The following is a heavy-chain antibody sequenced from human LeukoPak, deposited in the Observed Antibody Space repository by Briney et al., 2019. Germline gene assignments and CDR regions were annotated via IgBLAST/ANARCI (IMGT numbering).Heavy chain of an antibody. D-gene: IGHD6-13*01. Sequence: GGSLRLSCAASGFTFNSYAMHRVRQAPGKGLEWVAVISYDGSNKYYADSVKGRFTISRDNSKNTLYLQMNSLRAEDTAVYYCARDLPQLAAAGLTPSYWGQGTLVTVSS. CDR2: ISYDGSNK. CDR3: ARDLPQLAAAGLTPSY. J-gene: IGHJ4*02. CDR1: GFTFNSYA. V-gene: IGHV3-30-3*01.